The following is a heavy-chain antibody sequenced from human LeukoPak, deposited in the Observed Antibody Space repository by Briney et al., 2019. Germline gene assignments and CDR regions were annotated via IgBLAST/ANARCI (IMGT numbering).Heavy chain of an antibody. CDR1: GFSFSNNW. D-gene: IGHD1-26*01. CDR2: IKEDGSEK. V-gene: IGHV3-7*01. Sequence: GGSLRLSCAASGFSFSNNWMTWVRQASGRGLEWVANIKEDGSEKHYVEFVKGRFTISRDNAKNSMYLQMNSLRADDTAVYYCARLLSGSYCSLRHYFDYWGQGALVTVSS. J-gene: IGHJ4*02. CDR3: ARLLSGSYCSLRHYFDY.